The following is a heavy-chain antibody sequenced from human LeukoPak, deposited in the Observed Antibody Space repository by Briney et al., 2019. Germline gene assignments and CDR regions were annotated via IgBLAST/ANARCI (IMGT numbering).Heavy chain of an antibody. CDR3: AKDLWFGELSLFDY. J-gene: IGHJ4*02. D-gene: IGHD3-10*01. CDR1: GFTFSSYA. Sequence: GGSLRLSCAASGFTFSSYAMSWVRQAPGKGLEWVSAISGSGGSTYYADSVKGRFTISRDDSKNTLYLQMNSLRAEDTAVYYCAKDLWFGELSLFDYWGQGTLVTVSS. CDR2: ISGSGGST. V-gene: IGHV3-23*01.